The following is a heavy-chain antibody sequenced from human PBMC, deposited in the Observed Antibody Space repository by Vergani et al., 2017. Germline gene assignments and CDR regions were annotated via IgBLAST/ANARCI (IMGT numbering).Heavy chain of an antibody. CDR3: ARVNTETNGHLYYYYYRDV. CDR1: GGSFTSYH. Sequence: QVQLQQWGGGLLKPSETLSLTCVVNGGSFTSYHWTWIRQSPGEALEWVGDIDHTGRPDYNPSLKSRLTMSVDKSRNPFSLTLNSVTATDTAIYFCARVNTETNGHLYYYYYRDVWVQGTAVTVS. J-gene: IGHJ6*03. V-gene: IGHV4-34*01. CDR2: IDHTGRP. D-gene: IGHD4-11*01.